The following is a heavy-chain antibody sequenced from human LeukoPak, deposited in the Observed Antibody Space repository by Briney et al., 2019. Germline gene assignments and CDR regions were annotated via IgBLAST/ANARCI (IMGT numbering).Heavy chain of an antibody. Sequence: SVKVSCKASGGTFSSYTISWVRQAPGQGLEWMGRIIPILGIANYAQKFQGRVTITADKSTSTAYMELSSLRSEDTAVYYCASELSNYDSSGEAPYWGQGTLVTVSS. D-gene: IGHD3-22*01. CDR1: GGTFSSYT. J-gene: IGHJ4*02. CDR3: ASELSNYDSSGEAPY. V-gene: IGHV1-69*02. CDR2: IIPILGIA.